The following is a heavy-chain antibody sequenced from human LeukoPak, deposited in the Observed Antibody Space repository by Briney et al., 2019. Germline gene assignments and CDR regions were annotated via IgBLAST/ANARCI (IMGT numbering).Heavy chain of an antibody. CDR1: GGSISSYY. CDR3: ARSLEAGTGYYYYGMDV. J-gene: IGHJ6*02. CDR2: IYTSGST. Sequence: SSETLSLTCTVSGGSISSYYWSWIRQPAGKGLEWIGRIYTSGSTNYNPSLKSRVTMSVDTSKNQFSLKLSSVTAADTAVYYRARSLEAGTGYYYYGMDVWGQGTTVTVSS. V-gene: IGHV4-4*07. D-gene: IGHD6-19*01.